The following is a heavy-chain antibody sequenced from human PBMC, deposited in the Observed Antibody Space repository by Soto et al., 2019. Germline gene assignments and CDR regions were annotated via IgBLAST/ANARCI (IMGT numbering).Heavy chain of an antibody. J-gene: IGHJ6*02. CDR2: IVVGSGNT. V-gene: IGHV1-58*01. CDR3: AAPPYYSGSGHYFYYGMDV. Sequence: SVKVSCKASGFTFTNSAVQWVRQARGQRLEWIGWIVVGSGNTNYAQKFQERVTFTRDMSTSTAYMELSSLRSEDTAVYYCAAPPYYSGSGHYFYYGMDVWGQGTTVTV. CDR1: GFTFTNSA. D-gene: IGHD3-10*01.